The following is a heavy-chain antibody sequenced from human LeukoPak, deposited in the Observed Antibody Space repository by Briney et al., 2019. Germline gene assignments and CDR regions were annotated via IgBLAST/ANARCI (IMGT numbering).Heavy chain of an antibody. CDR3: AKYGGYYDSSGYYYFDY. CDR2: ISTSSSTI. CDR1: GFTFSSYS. Sequence: GSLRLSCAASGFTFSSYSMNWVRQAPGKGLEWVSYISTSSSTIYYADSVKGRFTISRDNAKNSLYLQMNSLRAEDTAVYYCAKYGGYYDSSGYYYFDYWGQGTLVTVSS. V-gene: IGHV3-48*01. J-gene: IGHJ4*02. D-gene: IGHD3-22*01.